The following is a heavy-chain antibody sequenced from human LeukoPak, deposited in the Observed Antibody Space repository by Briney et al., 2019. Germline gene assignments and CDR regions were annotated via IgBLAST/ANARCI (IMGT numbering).Heavy chain of an antibody. CDR3: ARDDPPTEVVAAT. J-gene: IGHJ4*02. D-gene: IGHD2-15*01. Sequence: AASVKVSCKASGGTFSSYAISWVRQAPGQGLEWMGRIIPILGIANYAQKFQGRVTITADKSTSTAYMELSSLGSEDTAVYYCARDDPPTEVVAATWGQGTLVTVSS. CDR1: GGTFSSYA. CDR2: IIPILGIA. V-gene: IGHV1-69*04.